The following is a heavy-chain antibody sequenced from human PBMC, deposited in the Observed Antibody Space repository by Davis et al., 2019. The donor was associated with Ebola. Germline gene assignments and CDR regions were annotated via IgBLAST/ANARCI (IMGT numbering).Heavy chain of an antibody. J-gene: IGHJ4*02. D-gene: IGHD5-12*01. CDR1: GDSVSSAG. V-gene: IGHV6-1*01. CDR3: ARGWLRSGLDY. Sequence: PSETLSLTCAISGDSVSSAGWNWIRQSPSRGLEWLGRTYYYRSKWYIDYAESVKSRITVNPDTSKNQFSLQLDSVTPEDTAVYYCARGWLRSGLDYWGQGILVTVSS. CDR2: TYYYRSKWYI.